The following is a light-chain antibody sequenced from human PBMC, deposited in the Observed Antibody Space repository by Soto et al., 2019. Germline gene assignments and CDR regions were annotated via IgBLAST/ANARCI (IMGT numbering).Light chain of an antibody. V-gene: IGKV3-20*01. CDR3: QQYGSSPLT. CDR1: QSVSSSY. Sequence: EIVLTQSPGTLSLSPGERATLSCRASQSVSSSYLAWYQQKPGQVPTVLIYRASTRATGIPDRFSGSGSGTDFTLTISRVEPEDFAVYYCQQYGSSPLTFGGGTKVDI. CDR2: RAS. J-gene: IGKJ4*01.